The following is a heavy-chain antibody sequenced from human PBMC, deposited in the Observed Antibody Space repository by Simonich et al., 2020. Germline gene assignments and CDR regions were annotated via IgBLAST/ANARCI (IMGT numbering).Heavy chain of an antibody. D-gene: IGHD2-8*01. CDR2: LNPKRGNT. V-gene: IGHV1-8*03. CDR3: ASSRYCTNGVCSSWFDP. J-gene: IGHJ5*02. Sequence: QVQLVQAGAEVKKPGASVKDSCKASGYILTSYDINWVRQANGQVVEYMVWLNPKRGNTGLSQKVQGRVTITRYTALSTAYIELSSLRSEDTAVYYCASSRYCTNGVCSSWFDPWGQGPLVTVSS. CDR1: GYILTSYD.